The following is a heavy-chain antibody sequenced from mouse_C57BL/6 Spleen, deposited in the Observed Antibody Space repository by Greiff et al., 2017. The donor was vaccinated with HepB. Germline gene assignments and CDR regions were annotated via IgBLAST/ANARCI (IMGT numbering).Heavy chain of an antibody. Sequence: VQLQQSGPELVKPGASVKISCKASGYAFSSSWMNWVKQRPGKGLEWIGRIYPGDGDTNYNGKFKGKATLTADKSSSTAYMQLSSLTSEDSAVYFCARGIYRMDYWGQGTSVTVSS. J-gene: IGHJ4*01. D-gene: IGHD1-3*01. V-gene: IGHV1-82*01. CDR3: ARGIYRMDY. CDR2: IYPGDGDT. CDR1: GYAFSSSW.